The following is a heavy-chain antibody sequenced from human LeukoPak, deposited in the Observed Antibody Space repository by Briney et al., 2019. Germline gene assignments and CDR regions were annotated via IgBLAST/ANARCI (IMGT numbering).Heavy chain of an antibody. Sequence: PQTLSLTCTVSGGSISSGDYYWSWIRQPPGKGLEWIGYIYYSGSTYYNPSLKSRVTISVDTSKNQFSLKLSSVTAADTAVYYCARGEIVGATLDYWGQGTLVTVSS. D-gene: IGHD1-26*01. CDR3: ARGEIVGATLDY. CDR1: GGSISSGDYY. J-gene: IGHJ4*02. CDR2: IYYSGST. V-gene: IGHV4-30-4*08.